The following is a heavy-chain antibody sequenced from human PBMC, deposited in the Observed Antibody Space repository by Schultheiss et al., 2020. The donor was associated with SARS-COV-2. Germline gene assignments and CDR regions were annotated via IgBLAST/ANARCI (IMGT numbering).Heavy chain of an antibody. D-gene: IGHD3-3*01. J-gene: IGHJ6*02. V-gene: IGHV3-7*01. CDR3: ARDLRFLEWPSYFYYGMDV. CDR1: GFTFSSYW. CDR2: IKQDGSEK. Sequence: GGSLRLSCAASGFTFSSYWMSWVRQAPGKGLEWVANIKQDGSEKYYVDSVKGRFTISRDNSKNTLYLQMNSLRVEDTAVYYCARDLRFLEWPSYFYYGMDVWGQGTTVTVSS.